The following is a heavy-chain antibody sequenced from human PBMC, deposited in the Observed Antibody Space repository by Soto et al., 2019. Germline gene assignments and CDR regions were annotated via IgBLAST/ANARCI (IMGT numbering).Heavy chain of an antibody. CDR2: ISYDGSNK. V-gene: IGHV3-30*03. D-gene: IGHD3-3*01. J-gene: IGHJ6*02. CDR3: ARVVTIFGVVTSDPYYYGMDV. Sequence: GGSLRLSCAASGFIFSSYGMHWVRQAPGKGLEWVAVISYDGSNKYYADSVKGRFTISRDNSKNTLYLQMNSLRAEDTAVYYCARVVTIFGVVTSDPYYYGMDVWGQGTTVTVSS. CDR1: GFIFSSYG.